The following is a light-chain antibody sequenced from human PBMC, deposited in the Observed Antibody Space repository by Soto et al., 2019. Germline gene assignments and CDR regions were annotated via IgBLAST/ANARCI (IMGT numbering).Light chain of an antibody. J-gene: IGKJ1*01. CDR1: QSISSW. CDR3: QQFNTSPWT. CDR2: DAY. V-gene: IGKV1-5*01. Sequence: DIQMTQSPSTLSASVGDRVTITCRASQSISSWLAWYQQKPGKAPKLLIYDAYSLESGAPSRFSGRRSGTEFTLTIASVQPEDFATYYCQQFNTSPWTFGQGTKVDI.